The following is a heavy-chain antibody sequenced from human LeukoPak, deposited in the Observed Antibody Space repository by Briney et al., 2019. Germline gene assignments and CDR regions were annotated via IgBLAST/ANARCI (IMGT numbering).Heavy chain of an antibody. CDR3: AKGRSDWHPIDH. Sequence: GGSLRLSCAASGFTFSGYAMSWVRQAPGKGLEWVSTISGSGSITYYADSVKGRFTISRDNSKNTLYLQMNSLRAEDTAVYYCAKGRSDWHPIDHWGQGTLVTVSS. J-gene: IGHJ4*02. CDR2: ISGSGSIT. CDR1: GFTFSGYA. V-gene: IGHV3-23*01. D-gene: IGHD6-19*01.